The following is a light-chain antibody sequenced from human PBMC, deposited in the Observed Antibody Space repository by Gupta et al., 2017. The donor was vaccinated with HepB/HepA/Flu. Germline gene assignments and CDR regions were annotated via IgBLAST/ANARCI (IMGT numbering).Light chain of an antibody. J-gene: IGLJ1*01. CDR2: DVS. V-gene: IGLV2-14*03. CDR3: GSYKTSTTLGV. CDR1: SSDVGGYNY. Sequence: QSALTQPAYVSGSPGQSITISCTGTSSDVGGYNYVSWYQQHPGKAPKFIISDVSNRPSGVSNRFSGSKSGNTASLTISGLQAEDEADYFCGSYKTSTTLGVFGTGTKLTVL.